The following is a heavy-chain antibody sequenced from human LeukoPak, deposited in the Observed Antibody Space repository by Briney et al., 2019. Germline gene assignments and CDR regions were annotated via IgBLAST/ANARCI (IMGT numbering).Heavy chain of an antibody. CDR3: AKADYYYYMDV. CDR2: ISSSGSTI. J-gene: IGHJ6*03. CDR1: GFTFSSYW. V-gene: IGHV3-48*04. Sequence: PGGSLRLSCAASGFTFSSYWMSWVRQAPGKGLEWVSYISSSGSTIYYADSVKGRFTISRDNAKNSLYLQMNSLRVEDTAVYYCAKADYYYYMDVWGKGTTVTVSS.